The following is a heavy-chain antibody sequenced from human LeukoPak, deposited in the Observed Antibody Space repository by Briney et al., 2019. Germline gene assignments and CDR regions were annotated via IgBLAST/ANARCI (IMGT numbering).Heavy chain of an antibody. CDR1: GGSISSSSYD. J-gene: IGHJ3*02. Sequence: SETLSLTCTVSGGSISSSSYDWGWIRQPPGKGLEWIGEINHSGSTNYNPSLKSLFTKAVDTSKNHFSLTLSSVPAADTAVYYCARPQTPRIQLWLRGAFDIWGQGTMVTVSS. D-gene: IGHD5-18*01. V-gene: IGHV4-39*02. CDR2: INHSGST. CDR3: ARPQTPRIQLWLRGAFDI.